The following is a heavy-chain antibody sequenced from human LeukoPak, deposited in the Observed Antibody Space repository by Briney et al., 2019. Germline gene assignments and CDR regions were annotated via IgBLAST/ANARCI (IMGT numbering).Heavy chain of an antibody. V-gene: IGHV3-23*01. CDR3: AKTFGTAMVETFDY. CDR1: GFTFSYHW. CDR2: ISGSGGST. J-gene: IGHJ4*02. D-gene: IGHD5-18*01. Sequence: GGSLTLSCAASGFTFSYHWMTWVRQAPGKGLEWVSAISGSGGSTYYADSVKGRFTISRDNSKNTLYLQMSSLRAEDTAVYYCAKTFGTAMVETFDYWGQGTLVTVSS.